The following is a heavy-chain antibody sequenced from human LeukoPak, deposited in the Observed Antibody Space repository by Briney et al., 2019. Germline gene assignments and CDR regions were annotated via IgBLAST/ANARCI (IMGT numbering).Heavy chain of an antibody. V-gene: IGHV1-46*01. CDR2: INPNGGST. CDR3: ARKVIGSLGGMDV. Sequence: GESLKISCKGSGYTFTSYYMHWVRQAPGQGLEWMGIINPNGGSTSYAQKFQGRVTMTRDTSTSTVYMELSSLRSEDTAVYYCARKVIGSLGGMDVWGQGTTVTVSS. J-gene: IGHJ6*02. D-gene: IGHD3-22*01. CDR1: GYTFTSYY.